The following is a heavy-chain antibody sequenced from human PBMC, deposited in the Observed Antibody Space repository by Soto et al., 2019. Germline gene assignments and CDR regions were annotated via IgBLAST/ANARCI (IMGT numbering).Heavy chain of an antibody. CDR3: ARDLGGWPDY. Sequence: QVQLVQSGAEVKKPGASVKVSCKASGYTFTSYAIHWVRQAPGQRLEGMGWINAGNGNTKYSQKFQDRVTITRDTSASTAYMELSSLRSEDTAVYYCARDLGGWPDYWGQGPLVTVSS. J-gene: IGHJ4*02. V-gene: IGHV1-3*01. D-gene: IGHD6-19*01. CDR1: GYTFTSYA. CDR2: INAGNGNT.